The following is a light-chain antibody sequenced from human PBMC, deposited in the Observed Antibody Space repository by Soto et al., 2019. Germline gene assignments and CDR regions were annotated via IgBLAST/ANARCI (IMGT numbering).Light chain of an antibody. CDR1: SGSIASNY. V-gene: IGLV6-57*02. J-gene: IGLJ7*01. Sequence: NFMLTQPHSVSESPGKTVTISCTGSSGSIASNYVQWYQQRPGSAPTTVIYEDNQRPSGVPDRFSGSIDSSSNSASLTISGLKTEDEADYYCQSYDSSCFAVFGGGTQLTVL. CDR3: QSYDSSCFAV. CDR2: EDN.